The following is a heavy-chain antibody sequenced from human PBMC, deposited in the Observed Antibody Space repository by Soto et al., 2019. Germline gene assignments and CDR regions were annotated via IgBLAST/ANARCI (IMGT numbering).Heavy chain of an antibody. CDR1: GFTFSSYS. CDR2: ISSSSSYI. V-gene: IGHV3-21*01. Sequence: EVQLVESGGGLVKPGGSLRLSCAASGFTFSSYSMNWVRQAPGKGLEWVSSISSSSSYIYYADSVKGRFTISRDNAKNSLYLQMNSLRAEDTAVYYCARHVSRGRYYYYYGMDVWGQGTTVTDSS. D-gene: IGHD3-16*01. J-gene: IGHJ6*02. CDR3: ARHVSRGRYYYYYGMDV.